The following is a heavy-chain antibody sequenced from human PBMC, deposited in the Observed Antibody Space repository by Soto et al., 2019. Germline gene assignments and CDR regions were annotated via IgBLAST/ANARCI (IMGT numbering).Heavy chain of an antibody. J-gene: IGHJ4*02. CDR1: GYTLTELS. CDR2: FDPEDGET. CDR3: ATGYCSGGSCRLKIDY. V-gene: IGHV1-24*01. D-gene: IGHD2-15*01. Sequence: ASVKVSCKVSGYTLTELSMHWVRQAPGKGLEWMGGFDPEDGETIYAQKFQGRVTMTEDTSTDTAYMELSSLRSEDTAVYYCATGYCSGGSCRLKIDYWGQGTLVTVSS.